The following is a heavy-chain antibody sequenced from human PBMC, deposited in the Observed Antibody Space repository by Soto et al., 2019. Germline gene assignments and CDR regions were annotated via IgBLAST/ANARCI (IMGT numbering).Heavy chain of an antibody. Sequence: SETLSLTCAVSGASINSGGYYWSWTRQLPGKGLEWIGYIYFSGSTYYNPSLQSRVTISLDTSQNQFSLKLSSVTAADTAVYYCASGKAWEVLLAYWGQGTLVTVSS. D-gene: IGHD1-26*01. CDR1: GASINSGGYY. J-gene: IGHJ4*02. CDR3: ASGKAWEVLLAY. V-gene: IGHV4-31*11. CDR2: IYFSGST.